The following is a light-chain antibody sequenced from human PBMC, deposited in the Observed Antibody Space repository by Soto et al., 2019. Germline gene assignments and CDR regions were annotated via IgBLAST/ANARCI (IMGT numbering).Light chain of an antibody. CDR1: SSDVGGYNY. J-gene: IGLJ1*01. V-gene: IGLV2-14*01. Sequence: QSALTQPASVSGSPGQSITISCTGTSSDVGGYNYVSWYQQHPGKAPRLMIYEVNSRPPGVSHRFSGSKSGNTASLTISGLQAEDEADYYCSSYTSSTTPYVFGTGTKLTVL. CDR3: SSYTSSTTPYV. CDR2: EVN.